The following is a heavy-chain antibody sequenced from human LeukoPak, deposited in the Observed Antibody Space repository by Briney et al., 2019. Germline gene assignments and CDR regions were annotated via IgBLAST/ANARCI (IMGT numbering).Heavy chain of an antibody. V-gene: IGHV1-69*04. CDR3: ARDGSPILAAAGRRWVWFDP. D-gene: IGHD6-13*01. CDR1: GGTFSSYA. CDR2: IIPILGIT. J-gene: IGHJ5*02. Sequence: SVKVSCKASGGTFSSYAISWVRQAPGQGLEWMGRIIPILGITNYAQKFQGRVTITADKSTSTAYMELSSLRSEDTAVYYCARDGSPILAAAGRRWVWFDPWGQGTLVTVSS.